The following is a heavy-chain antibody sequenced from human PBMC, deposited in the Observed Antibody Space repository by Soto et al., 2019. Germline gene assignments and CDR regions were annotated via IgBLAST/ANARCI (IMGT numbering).Heavy chain of an antibody. D-gene: IGHD7-27*01. J-gene: IGHJ6*03. CDR3: AIHSGPMYYMDA. CDR1: GFTFSSYA. Sequence: GGSLRLSCAASGFTFSSYAMSWVRRAAGKGLEWVSGIGRSTDSTYYADSVKGRFTISRDISKNTLYLQMSSLRAEDTAIYYCAIHSGPMYYMDAWGRGTTVTVSS. CDR2: IGRSTDST. V-gene: IGHV3-23*01.